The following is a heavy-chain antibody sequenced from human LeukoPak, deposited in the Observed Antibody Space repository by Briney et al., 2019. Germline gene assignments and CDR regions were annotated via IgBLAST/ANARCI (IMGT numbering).Heavy chain of an antibody. D-gene: IGHD1-7*01. CDR3: ASGNWNYDY. V-gene: IGHV4-34*01. J-gene: IGHJ4*02. Sequence: SETLSLTCAVYGGSFSGYYWSWIRQPPGKGLEWIGEINHSGSTNYNPSLKSRVTVSVDTSNNQFSLKLSSVTAADTAVYYCASGNWNYDYWGQGTLVTVSS. CDR2: INHSGST. CDR1: GGSFSGYY.